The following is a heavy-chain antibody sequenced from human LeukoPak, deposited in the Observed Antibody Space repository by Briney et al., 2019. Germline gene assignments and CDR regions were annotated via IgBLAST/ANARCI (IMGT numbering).Heavy chain of an antibody. CDR1: GGSFSGYY. D-gene: IGHD3-16*01. V-gene: IGHV4-34*01. CDR3: ARGAGGIMGGFDY. CDR2: INHSGST. J-gene: IGHJ4*02. Sequence: SETLSLTCAVYGGSFSGYYWSWIRQPPGKGLEWIGEINHSGSTNYNPSLKSRVTISVDTSKNQFSLKLSSVTAADTAVYYCARGAGGIMGGFDYWGQGTLVTVSS.